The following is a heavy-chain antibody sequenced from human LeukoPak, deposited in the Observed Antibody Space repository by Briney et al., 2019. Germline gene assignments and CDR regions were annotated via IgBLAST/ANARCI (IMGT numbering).Heavy chain of an antibody. Sequence: GGSLRLSCAASGFTFSSHWMHWVRQTPEKGLVWVSRISVNGSKTEYADNVKGRFTISRDNTKNTLYLEMTSLRVEDTAVYYCTRVNSDFLFDPWGQGTQVIVSS. J-gene: IGHJ5*02. D-gene: IGHD1-26*01. CDR3: TRVNSDFLFDP. CDR2: ISVNGSKT. V-gene: IGHV3-74*01. CDR1: GFTFSSHW.